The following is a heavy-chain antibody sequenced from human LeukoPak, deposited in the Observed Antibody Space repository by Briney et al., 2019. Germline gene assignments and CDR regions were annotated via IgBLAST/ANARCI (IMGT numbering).Heavy chain of an antibody. D-gene: IGHD3-10*01. J-gene: IGHJ6*02. CDR3: ARWETNYYGSGTYYGMDV. Sequence: PGRSLRLSCAASGFTFSSYAMHWVRQAPGKGLEWVAVISYDGSNKYYADSVKGRFTISRDNSKNTLYLQMNSLRAEDTAVYYCARWETNYYGSGTYYGMDVWGQGTTVTVSS. V-gene: IGHV3-30-3*01. CDR2: ISYDGSNK. CDR1: GFTFSSYA.